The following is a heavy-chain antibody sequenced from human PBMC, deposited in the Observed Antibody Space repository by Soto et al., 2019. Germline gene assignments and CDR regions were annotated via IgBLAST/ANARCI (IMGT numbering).Heavy chain of an antibody. J-gene: IGHJ3*02. CDR1: GGSISSGGYY. CDR2: IYYSGST. V-gene: IGHV4-31*03. D-gene: IGHD2-21*01. CDR3: ARDRYSSPFDI. Sequence: PSWPMYLTCTFSGGSISSGGYYWSWIRQHPGKGLEWIGYIYYSGSTYYNPSLKSRVTISVDTSKNQFSLKLSSVTAADTAVYYCARDRYSSPFDIWGQGTMVTVSS.